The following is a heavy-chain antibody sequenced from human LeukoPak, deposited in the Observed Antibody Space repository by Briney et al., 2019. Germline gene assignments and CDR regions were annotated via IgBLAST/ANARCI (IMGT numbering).Heavy chain of an antibody. Sequence: GGSLRLSCAASGFTFISYTMTWVRQALGKGLEWVSSISSSSSYIYYADSVRGRFTISRDNAKSSLFLQLNSLRAEHTAVDYCVMLFRGSTNWPDYWGQGTLVTVSS. J-gene: IGHJ4*02. D-gene: IGHD6-13*01. V-gene: IGHV3-21*01. CDR1: GFTFISYT. CDR2: ISSSSSYI. CDR3: VMLFRGSTNWPDY.